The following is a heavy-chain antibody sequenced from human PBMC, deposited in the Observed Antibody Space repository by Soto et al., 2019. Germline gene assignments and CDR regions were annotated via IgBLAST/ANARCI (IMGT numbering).Heavy chain of an antibody. D-gene: IGHD5-18*01. CDR3: ARVPDTAMVTVMGIHDAFDI. J-gene: IGHJ3*02. CDR2: IIPIFGTA. CDR1: GGTFGSYA. Sequence: SVNVSCKASGGTFGSYAISWVRQAPGQGLEWMGGIIPIFGTANYAQKFQGRVTITADESTSTAYMELSSLRSEDTAVYYCARVPDTAMVTVMGIHDAFDIWGQGTMVTVSS. V-gene: IGHV1-69*13.